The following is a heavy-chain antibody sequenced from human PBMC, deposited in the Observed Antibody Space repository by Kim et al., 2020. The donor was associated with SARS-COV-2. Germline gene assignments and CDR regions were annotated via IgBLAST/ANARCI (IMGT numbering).Heavy chain of an antibody. CDR3: AAYYYGSGSHPTNFDY. CDR2: IIPIFGTA. Sequence: SVKVSCKASGGTFSSYAISWVRQAPGQGLEWMGGIIPIFGTANYAQKFQGRVTITADESTSTAYMELSSLRSEDTAVYYCAAYYYGSGSHPTNFDYWGQGTLVTVSS. D-gene: IGHD3-10*01. V-gene: IGHV1-69*13. J-gene: IGHJ4*02. CDR1: GGTFSSYA.